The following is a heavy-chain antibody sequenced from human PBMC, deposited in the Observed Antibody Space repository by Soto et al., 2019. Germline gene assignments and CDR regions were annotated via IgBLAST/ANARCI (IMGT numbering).Heavy chain of an antibody. J-gene: IGHJ4*02. D-gene: IGHD6-19*01. CDR2: IYYSGST. V-gene: IGHV4-31*03. CDR3: ARAGSGWHIFDY. Sequence: SETLSLTCTVSGGSISSGGYYWSWIRQHPGKGLEWIGYIYYSGSTYYNPSLKSRVTISVDTSKNQFSLKLSSVTAADTAVYYCARAGSGWHIFDYWGQGTLVTVSS. CDR1: GGSISSGGYY.